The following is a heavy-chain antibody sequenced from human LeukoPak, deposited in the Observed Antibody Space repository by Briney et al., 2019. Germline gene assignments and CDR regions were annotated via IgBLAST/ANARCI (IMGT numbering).Heavy chain of an antibody. Sequence: PGGSLRLSCVASGFIFSVHGMSWVRQAPGKGLEWISYIGSSSSDIYNADSVKGRFTSSRDNAKNSLYLQMNSLRVEDTAVYYCAREKDDYVWGSDRIFDSWGRGIMVSVSS. CDR2: IGSSSSDI. V-gene: IGHV3-21*05. J-gene: IGHJ4*02. CDR1: GFIFSVHG. CDR3: AREKDDYVWGSDRIFDS. D-gene: IGHD3-16*02.